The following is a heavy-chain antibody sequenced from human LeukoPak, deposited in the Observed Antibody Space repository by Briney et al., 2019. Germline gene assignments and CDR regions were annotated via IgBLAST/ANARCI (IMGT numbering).Heavy chain of an antibody. CDR3: ATTYGSGIPWLDP. CDR2: FDPEDGET. Sequence: ASVKVTCKVSGYTLTELSMHWVRQAPGKGLEWMGGFDPEDGETIYAQKFQGRVTMTEDTSTYTAYMELSSLRSEDTAVYYCATTYGSGIPWLDPWGQGTLVTVSS. D-gene: IGHD3-10*01. CDR1: GYTLTELS. V-gene: IGHV1-24*01. J-gene: IGHJ5*02.